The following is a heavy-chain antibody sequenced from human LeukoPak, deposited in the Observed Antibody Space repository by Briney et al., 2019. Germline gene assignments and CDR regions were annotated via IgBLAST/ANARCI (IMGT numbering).Heavy chain of an antibody. CDR3: ARNDYGPQTPTDV. J-gene: IGHJ6*02. D-gene: IGHD4-17*01. V-gene: IGHV3-53*01. CDR1: GGSISSHY. CDR2: ISDDFGT. Sequence: PSETLSLTCTVSGGSISSHYWSWIRQPPGKGLEWVSAISDDFGTYHADSVKGRFTISRDNAKNSLYLQMNSLRAEDTAVYYCARNDYGPQTPTDVWGQGTTVTVSS.